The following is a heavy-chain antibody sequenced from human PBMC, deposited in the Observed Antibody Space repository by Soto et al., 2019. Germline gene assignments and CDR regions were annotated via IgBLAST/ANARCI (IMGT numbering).Heavy chain of an antibody. CDR3: ARVGSILTGYPPLFDY. J-gene: IGHJ4*02. D-gene: IGHD3-9*01. CDR1: GGSISSYY. V-gene: IGHV4-59*01. Sequence: SETLSLTCTVSGGSISSYYWSWIRQPPGKGLEWIGYIYYSGSTNYNPSLKSRVTISVDTSKNQFSLKLSSVTAADTAVYYCARVGSILTGYPPLFDYWGQGTLVTVSS. CDR2: IYYSGST.